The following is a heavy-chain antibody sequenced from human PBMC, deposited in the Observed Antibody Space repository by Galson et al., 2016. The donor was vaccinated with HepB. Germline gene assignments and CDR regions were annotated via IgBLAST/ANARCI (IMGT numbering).Heavy chain of an antibody. V-gene: IGHV5-51*01. CDR1: GYTFDNYW. CDR3: VRRYISGFDCFDV. D-gene: IGHD6-19*01. Sequence: QSGAEVKKAGESLKISCRGSGYTFDNYWIGWVRQLPGKGLEYMGMIYHQDSDPIYGPAFKGQVTISADRSITTAYLQWSSLKASDTAIYYCVRRYISGFDCFDVWGQGTTVTVS. J-gene: IGHJ3*01. CDR2: IYHQDSDP.